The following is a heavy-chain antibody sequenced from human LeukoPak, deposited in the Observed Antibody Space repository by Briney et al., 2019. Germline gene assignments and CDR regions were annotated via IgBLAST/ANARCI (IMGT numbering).Heavy chain of an antibody. CDR1: VHSISCYY. V-gene: IGHV4-59*01. J-gene: IGHJ4*02. CDR3: ARNMAY. Sequence: PSETLSLTCSISVHSISCYYWRWIRQPPGKGLEWIGYIYYSWITNYNPSLTSRVNISVDTSKNQFSLKLSSVTAADAAVYYCARNMAYWGQGTLVTVSS. D-gene: IGHD2/OR15-2a*01. CDR2: IYYSWIT.